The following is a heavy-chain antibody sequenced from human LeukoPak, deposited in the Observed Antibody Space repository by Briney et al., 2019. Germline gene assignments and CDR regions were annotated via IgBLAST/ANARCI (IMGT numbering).Heavy chain of an antibody. CDR1: GFTFSSYS. CDR2: ISSSSSTI. V-gene: IGHV3-48*04. Sequence: PGGSLRLSCAASGFTFSSYSMNWVRQAPGKGLEWVSYISSSSSTIYYADSVKGRFTISRDNAKNSLHLQMDSLRAEDTAVYYCARDPLVYMWGQGSLVTVSS. J-gene: IGHJ4*02. D-gene: IGHD2-2*02. CDR3: ARDPLVYM.